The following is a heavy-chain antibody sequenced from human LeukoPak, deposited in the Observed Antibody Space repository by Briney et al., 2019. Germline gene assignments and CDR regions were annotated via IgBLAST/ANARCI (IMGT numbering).Heavy chain of an antibody. D-gene: IGHD3-3*01. J-gene: IGHJ4*02. CDR3: ATTKIWSGYYSSGYYFDY. CDR2: ISYDGSNK. Sequence: PGGSLRLSCAASRFTFSNYAMHWVRQAPGKGLEWVAVISYDGSNKYYADSVKGRFTISRDNAKNSLYLQMNSLRAEDTAVYYCATTKIWSGYYSSGYYFDYWGQGTLVTVSS. V-gene: IGHV3-30-3*01. CDR1: RFTFSNYA.